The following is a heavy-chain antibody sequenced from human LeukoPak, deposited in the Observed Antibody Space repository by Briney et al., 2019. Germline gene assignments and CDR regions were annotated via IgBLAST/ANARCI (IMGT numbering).Heavy chain of an antibody. Sequence: SETLSLTCTVSGGSVSSGTYYWNWIRQPPGKGLEWIGYIYHSGSTNYNPSLKSRATISIDTSKNQFSLNLRYVTAADTAVYCCASLFNVRYYYYYMDVWGKGTTVTVSS. CDR1: GGSVSSGTYY. V-gene: IGHV4-61*01. CDR3: ASLFNVRYYYYYMDV. D-gene: IGHD3-16*02. CDR2: IYHSGST. J-gene: IGHJ6*03.